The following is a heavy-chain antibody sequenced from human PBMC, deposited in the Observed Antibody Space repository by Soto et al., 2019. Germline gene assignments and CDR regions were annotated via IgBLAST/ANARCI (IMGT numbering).Heavy chain of an antibody. J-gene: IGHJ4*02. CDR3: AREIRMTTVTPGRSPFDY. V-gene: IGHV1-18*01. CDR2: ISAYNGNT. D-gene: IGHD4-17*01. Sequence: QVQLVQSGAEVKKPGASVKVSCKASGYTFTSYGISWVRQAPGQGLERMGWISAYNGNTNYAQKLQGRVTMTTDTSTSTAYMELRSLRSDDTAVYYCAREIRMTTVTPGRSPFDYWGQGTLVTVSS. CDR1: GYTFTSYG.